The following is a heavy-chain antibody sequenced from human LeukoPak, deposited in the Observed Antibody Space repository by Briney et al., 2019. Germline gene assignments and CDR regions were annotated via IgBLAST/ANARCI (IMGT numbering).Heavy chain of an antibody. CDR2: ISGSGNVT. CDR3: AKDRAGAN. CDR1: GFTFAKYA. J-gene: IGHJ4*02. V-gene: IGHV3-23*01. Sequence: QPGGSLKLSCVGSGFTFAKYAMTWVREAPGKGLEWVPVISGSGNVTYYAESVKGRFTISRDNSKRTLYLQMDSLRADDTAIYYCAKDRAGANWGQGTLVLVSS.